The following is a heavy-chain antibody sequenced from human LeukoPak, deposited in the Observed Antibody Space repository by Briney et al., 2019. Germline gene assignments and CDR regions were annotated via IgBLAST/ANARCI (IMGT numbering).Heavy chain of an antibody. Sequence: GASVKVSCKASGYTFTGYYMHWVRQAPGQGLEWMGWINPNSGGTNYAQKFQGRVTMTRDTSISTAYMELSRLRPDDTAVYYCARASHYYDSSGYYYVYWGQGTLVTVSS. CDR1: GYTFTGYY. CDR3: ARASHYYDSSGYYYVY. J-gene: IGHJ4*02. CDR2: INPNSGGT. V-gene: IGHV1-2*02. D-gene: IGHD3-22*01.